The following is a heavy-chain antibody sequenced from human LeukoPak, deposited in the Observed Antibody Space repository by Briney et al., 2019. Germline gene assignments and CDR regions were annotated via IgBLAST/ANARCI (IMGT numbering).Heavy chain of an antibody. CDR2: ITFRGGST. CDR1: GFTFSSYA. CDR3: AKNAVAAGYDAFDI. Sequence: GGSLRLSCAASGFTFSSYAMSWVRQAPGKGLEWVSAITFRGGSTYYADSVKGRFTISRDNSKDTLYLQMNSLRADDTAVYYCAKNAVAAGYDAFDIWGQGTMVTVSS. D-gene: IGHD6-13*01. J-gene: IGHJ3*02. V-gene: IGHV3-23*01.